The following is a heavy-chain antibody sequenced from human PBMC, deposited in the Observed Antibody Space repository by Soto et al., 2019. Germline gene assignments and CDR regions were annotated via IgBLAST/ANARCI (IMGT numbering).Heavy chain of an antibody. CDR2: ITSTTNYI. CDR3: ARESANLTANFDF. J-gene: IGHJ4*01. V-gene: IGHV3-21*01. CDR1: GFTFTRYS. Sequence: EVQLVASGGGLVKPGGSLRLSCAASGFTFTRYSMNWVRQAPGKGLEWVSSITSTTNYIYYEDSRKGRFTISRDNAKKSLYLEMNSLRAEDTAVYYCARESANLTANFDFWCHGALVALSS.